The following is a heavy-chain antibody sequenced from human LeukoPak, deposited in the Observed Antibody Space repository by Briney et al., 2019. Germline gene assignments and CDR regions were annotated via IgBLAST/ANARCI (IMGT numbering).Heavy chain of an antibody. J-gene: IGHJ5*02. CDR3: ATVGVYGSGSYYNWFDP. CDR2: IIPIFGTA. Sequence: SVKVSCKASGGTFSSYAISWVRQAPGQGLEWMGGIIPIFGTANYAQKFQGRVTMTEDTSTDTAYMELSSLRSEDTAVYYCATVGVYGSGSYYNWFDPWGQGTLVTVSS. V-gene: IGHV1-69*06. CDR1: GGTFSSYA. D-gene: IGHD3-10*01.